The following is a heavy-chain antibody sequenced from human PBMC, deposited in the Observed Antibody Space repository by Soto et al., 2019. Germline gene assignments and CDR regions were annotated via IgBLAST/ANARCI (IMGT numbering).Heavy chain of an antibody. Sequence: PSETLSLTCAVSGGSISSSNWWSWVRQPPGKGLEWIGEIYHSGSTNYNPSLKSRVTISVDKSKNQFSLKLSSVTAADTAVYYCARESSYCSSTSCYRYWFDTWGQGTLVTVSS. J-gene: IGHJ5*02. V-gene: IGHV4-4*02. D-gene: IGHD2-2*01. CDR1: GGSISSSNW. CDR3: ARESSYCSSTSCYRYWFDT. CDR2: IYHSGST.